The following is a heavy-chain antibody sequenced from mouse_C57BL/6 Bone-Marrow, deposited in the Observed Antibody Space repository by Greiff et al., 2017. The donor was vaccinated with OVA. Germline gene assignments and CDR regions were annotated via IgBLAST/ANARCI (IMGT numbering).Heavy chain of an antibody. V-gene: IGHV1-81*01. CDR1: GYTFTSYG. CDR2: IYPRSGNT. J-gene: IGHJ2*01. Sequence: VKLMESGAELARPGASVKLSCKASGYTFTSYGISWVKQRTGQGLEWIGEIYPRSGNTYYNEKFKGKATLTADKSSSTAYMELRSLTSEDSAVYFCARGGAYYSNDDYWGQGTTLTVSS. D-gene: IGHD2-5*01. CDR3: ARGGAYYSNDDY.